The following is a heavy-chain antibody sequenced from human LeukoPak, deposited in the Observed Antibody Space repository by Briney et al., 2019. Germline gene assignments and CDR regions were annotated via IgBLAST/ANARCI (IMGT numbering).Heavy chain of an antibody. Sequence: SETLSLTCAVYGGSFSGYYWSWIRQPPGKGLEWIGEINHSGSTNYNPSLKSRVTISVDTSKNQFSLKLSSVTAADTAVYYCARGVVGVYWGQGTLVPVSS. D-gene: IGHD2-8*01. CDR2: INHSGST. CDR3: ARGVVGVY. J-gene: IGHJ4*02. CDR1: GGSFSGYY. V-gene: IGHV4-34*01.